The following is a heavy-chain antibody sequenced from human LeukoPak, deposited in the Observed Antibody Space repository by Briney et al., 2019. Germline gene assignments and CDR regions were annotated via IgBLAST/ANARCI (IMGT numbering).Heavy chain of an antibody. J-gene: IGHJ6*02. Sequence: GESLKISCKDSGYSFTSYWIGWVRQMPGKGLEWMGIIYPGDSDTRYSPSFQGQVTISADKSISTAYLQWSSLKASDTAMYYCARQYSGYDVLGVPKYYYGMDVWGQGTTVTVSS. V-gene: IGHV5-51*01. D-gene: IGHD5-12*01. CDR3: ARQYSGYDVLGVPKYYYGMDV. CDR1: GYSFTSYW. CDR2: IYPGDSDT.